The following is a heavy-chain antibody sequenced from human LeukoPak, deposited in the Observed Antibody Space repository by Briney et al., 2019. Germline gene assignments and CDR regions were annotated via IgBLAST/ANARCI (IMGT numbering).Heavy chain of an antibody. D-gene: IGHD5-18*01. CDR2: IYYSGST. J-gene: IGHJ5*02. CDR3: AREETALNWFDP. CDR1: GGSISSYY. Sequence: SETLSLTCTVSGGSISSYYWSWIRQPPGKGLEWIGYIYYSGSTNYNPSLKSRVTMSVDTSKNQFSLKLSSVTAADTAVYYCAREETALNWFDPWGQGTLVTVSS. V-gene: IGHV4-59*12.